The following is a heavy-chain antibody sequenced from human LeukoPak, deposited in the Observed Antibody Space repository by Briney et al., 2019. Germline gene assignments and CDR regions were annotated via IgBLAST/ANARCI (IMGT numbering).Heavy chain of an antibody. CDR3: AKEEVRGVIAY. CDR1: GFTFSSYG. J-gene: IGHJ4*02. V-gene: IGHV3-30*18. Sequence: QPGRSLRLSCAASGFTFSSYGMHWVRQAPGKGLEWVAVISYDGSNKYYADSVKGRFTISRDNSKNTLYLQMNSLRAEDTAVYYCAKEEVRGVIAYWGQGTLVTVSS. CDR2: ISYDGSNK. D-gene: IGHD3-10*01.